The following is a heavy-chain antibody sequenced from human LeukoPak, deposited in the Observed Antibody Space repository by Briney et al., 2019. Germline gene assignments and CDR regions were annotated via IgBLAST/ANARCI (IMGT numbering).Heavy chain of an antibody. V-gene: IGHV4-59*12. D-gene: IGHD3-10*01. Sequence: SETLSLTCTVSGGSISSYYWSWIRQPPGKGLEWIGYIYYSDSTNYNPSLKSRVTISVDTSKNQFSLKLSSVTAADTAVYYCARDRITMVRGVIPFDPWGQGTLVTVSS. CDR2: IYYSDST. CDR1: GGSISSYY. CDR3: ARDRITMVRGVIPFDP. J-gene: IGHJ5*02.